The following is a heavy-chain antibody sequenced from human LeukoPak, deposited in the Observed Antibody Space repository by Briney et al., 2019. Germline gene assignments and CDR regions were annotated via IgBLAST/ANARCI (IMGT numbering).Heavy chain of an antibody. Sequence: PGGSLRLSCAASGFTVSSNYMSWVRQAPGKGLEWVAVISYDGSNKYYADSVKGRFTISRDNSKNTLYLQMNSLRAEDTAVYYCARGRSGSYFDYWGQGTLVTVSS. V-gene: IGHV3-30-3*01. D-gene: IGHD1-26*01. CDR1: GFTVSSNY. J-gene: IGHJ4*02. CDR2: ISYDGSNK. CDR3: ARGRSGSYFDY.